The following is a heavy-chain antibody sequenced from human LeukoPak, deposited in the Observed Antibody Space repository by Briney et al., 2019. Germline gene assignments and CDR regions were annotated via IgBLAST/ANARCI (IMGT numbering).Heavy chain of an antibody. CDR1: GFTFSSYG. V-gene: IGHV3-30*02. J-gene: IGHJ3*01. CDR2: TRSDGSKE. Sequence: GGSLRLSCAASGFTFSSYGMHWVRQAPGKGLEWVAYTRSDGSKEYHADSVKGRFIISRDNSKKILYLQMNSLRAEDTAMYYCAKEAGLFDVWGQGTMVTVSS. CDR3: AKEAGLFDV.